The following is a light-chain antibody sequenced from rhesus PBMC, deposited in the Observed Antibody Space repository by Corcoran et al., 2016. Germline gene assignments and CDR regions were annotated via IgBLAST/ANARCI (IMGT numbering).Light chain of an antibody. V-gene: IGKV1-36*02. Sequence: DIQMTQSPSSLSASVGDRVTITCRASQGISDYLNWYQQKPGNAPKRLIYAASSLESGVPSRFSGSGSGTDFTLTISSLQPEDFAAYYCLQGYSTPFTCGPGTKLDIK. CDR2: AAS. CDR3: LQGYSTPFT. CDR1: QGISDY. J-gene: IGKJ3*01.